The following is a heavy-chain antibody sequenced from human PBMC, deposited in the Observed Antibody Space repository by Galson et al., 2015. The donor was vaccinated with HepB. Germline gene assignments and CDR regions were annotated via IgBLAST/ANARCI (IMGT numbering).Heavy chain of an antibody. D-gene: IGHD6-19*01. Sequence: SLRLSCAASGFTFGDYAMSWVRQAPGKGLEWVGFIRSKAYGGTTEYAASVKGRFTISRDDSKSIAYLQMNSLKTEDTAVYYCTREPGGWSSGWRDYWGQGTLVTVSS. CDR2: IRSKAYGGTT. CDR3: TREPGGWSSGWRDY. CDR1: GFTFGDYA. V-gene: IGHV3-49*04. J-gene: IGHJ4*02.